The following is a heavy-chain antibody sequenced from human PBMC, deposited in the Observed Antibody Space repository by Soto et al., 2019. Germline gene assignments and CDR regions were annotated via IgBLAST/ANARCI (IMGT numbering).Heavy chain of an antibody. CDR3: ARDLRGFSSSPPDY. CDR2: ISYDGSNK. J-gene: IGHJ4*02. V-gene: IGHV3-30-3*01. CDR1: GFTFSSYA. Sequence: QVQLVESGGGVVQPGRSLRLSCAASGFTFSSYAMHWVRQAPGKGLEWVAVISYDGSNKYYADSVKGRFTISRDNSKNTLYLQMSSLRGEDTAVYYCARDLRGFSSSPPDYWGQGTLVTVSS. D-gene: IGHD6-6*01.